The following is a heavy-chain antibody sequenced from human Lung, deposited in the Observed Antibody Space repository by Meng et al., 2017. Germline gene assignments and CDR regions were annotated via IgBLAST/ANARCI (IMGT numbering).Heavy chain of an antibody. J-gene: IGHJ5*02. Sequence: QLQTSDPGLLTPSDALSFTCSFSDGSSSNSCYYGGWIRQPPGKGLEWIGSIGHSGFTYYTPSLKSRVAVSLDTSKSQFSLMLTSVTAADTAVYYCVRSSAWVRTGFDPWGQGTLVTVSS. D-gene: IGHD3-22*01. CDR1: DGSSSNSCYY. V-gene: IGHV4-39*01. CDR3: VRSSAWVRTGFDP. CDR2: IGHSGFT.